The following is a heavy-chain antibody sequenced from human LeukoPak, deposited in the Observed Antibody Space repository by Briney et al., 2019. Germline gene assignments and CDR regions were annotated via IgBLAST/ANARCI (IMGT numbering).Heavy chain of an antibody. CDR3: AKDAYYGSHGIGYFDY. Sequence: GGSLRLSCAASGFTFSSYAMHWVRQAPGKGLEWVAVIWYDGSNKYYADSVKGRFTISRDNSKNTLYLQMNSLRAEDTAVYYCAKDAYYGSHGIGYFDYWGQGTLVTVSS. D-gene: IGHD3-10*01. CDR2: IWYDGSNK. CDR1: GFTFSSYA. J-gene: IGHJ4*02. V-gene: IGHV3-33*06.